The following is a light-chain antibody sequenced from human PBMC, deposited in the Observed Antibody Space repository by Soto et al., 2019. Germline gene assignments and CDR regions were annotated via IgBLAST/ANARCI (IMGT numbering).Light chain of an antibody. V-gene: IGKV3-20*01. CDR2: GAS. CDR1: QSVSSSY. J-gene: IGKJ4*01. CDR3: HQYDSSTLT. Sequence: EIVLTQSPGTLSLSPGERATLSCRASQSVSSSYLAWYQQKPGQAPRLLIDGASSRATGIPDRFSGSGSGTDFTLTISRLEPEDFAVYYCHQYDSSTLTFGGVTKVEIK.